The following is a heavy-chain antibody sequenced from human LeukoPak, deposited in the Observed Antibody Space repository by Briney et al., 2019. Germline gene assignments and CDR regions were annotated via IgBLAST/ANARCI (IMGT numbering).Heavy chain of an antibody. CDR2: INPNSGGT. J-gene: IGHJ3*02. D-gene: IGHD3-10*01. CDR1: GGTFSSYA. V-gene: IGHV1-2*02. CDR3: ARNIWFGESADAFDI. Sequence: RASVTVSCKASGGTFSSYAISWVRQAPGQGLDWMRWINPNSGGTNYAQKFQGRVTMTRDKSIRTAYMELSRVTSDDTAVYYCARNIWFGESADAFDIWGQGTMVTVSS.